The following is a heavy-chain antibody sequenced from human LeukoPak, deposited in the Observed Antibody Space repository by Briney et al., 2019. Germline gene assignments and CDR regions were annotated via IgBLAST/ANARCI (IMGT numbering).Heavy chain of an antibody. CDR3: ARGNSGPDY. CDR2: INNDGGDT. V-gene: IGHV3-74*01. Sequence: GGSLRLSCATSGFTFSSYAMSWVRQAPGKGLVWVSRINNDGGDTVYADSVKGRFTMSRDNAKDTLYLQMNSLRVEDTAVYYCARGNSGPDYWGQGTLLTVSS. D-gene: IGHD6-19*01. J-gene: IGHJ4*02. CDR1: GFTFSSYA.